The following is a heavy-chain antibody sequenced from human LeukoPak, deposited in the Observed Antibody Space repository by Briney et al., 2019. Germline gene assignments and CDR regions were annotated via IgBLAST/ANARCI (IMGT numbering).Heavy chain of an antibody. CDR3: TTRVIRGNSGDDYDD. V-gene: IGHV3-30*03. J-gene: IGHJ4*02. CDR1: GVTFSSYG. CDR2: ISSDGNDK. D-gene: IGHD5-12*01. Sequence: GGSLRLSCAASGVTFSSYGMHWVRQAPGKGLEWVALISSDGNDKLYGDSVKGRFTISRDDSKSTLYLQMNSLRAEDTAVYYCTTRVIRGNSGDDYDDWGQGTLVTVSS.